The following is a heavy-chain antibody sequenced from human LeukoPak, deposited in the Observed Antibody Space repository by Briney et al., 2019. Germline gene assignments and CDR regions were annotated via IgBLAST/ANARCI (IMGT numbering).Heavy chain of an antibody. J-gene: IGHJ6*03. CDR1: GGSISTYY. V-gene: IGHV4-59*01. CDR2: IHYSVSA. CDR3: ARFSGTFHYYYMDV. Sequence: SETLSLTCTVSGGSISTYYWSWIRQPPGKGLDWIGDIHYSVSANYNPSLKSRVTISVDTSRNQFSLKLTSVTAADTAVYYCARFSGTFHYYYMDVWGKGTTVTVSS. D-gene: IGHD1-26*01.